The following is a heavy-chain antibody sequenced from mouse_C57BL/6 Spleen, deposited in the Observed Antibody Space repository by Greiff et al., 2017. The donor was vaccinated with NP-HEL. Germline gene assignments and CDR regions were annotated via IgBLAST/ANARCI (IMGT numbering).Heavy chain of an antibody. CDR1: GFTFSSYT. CDR2: ISGGGGNT. V-gene: IGHV5-9*01. D-gene: IGHD1-1*02. CDR3: ARRYGPLWYFDV. J-gene: IGHJ1*03. Sequence: EVKLMESGGGLVKPGGSLKLSCAASGFTFSSYTMSWVRQTPEKRLEWVATISGGGGNTYYPDSVKGRFTISRDNAKNTLYLQMSSLRSEDTALYYCARRYGPLWYFDVWGTGTTVTVSS.